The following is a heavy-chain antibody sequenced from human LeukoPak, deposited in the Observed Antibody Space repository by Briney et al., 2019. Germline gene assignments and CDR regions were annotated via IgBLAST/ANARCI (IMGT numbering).Heavy chain of an antibody. Sequence: GESLKISCKGSGYSFTSYWIGWVRPMPGKGLEWMGIIYPGDSDTRYSPSFQGQVTISADKSISTAYLQWSSLKASDTAMYYCARHSEDPLYGDYGWFDPWGQGTLVTVSS. D-gene: IGHD4-17*01. CDR3: ARHSEDPLYGDYGWFDP. V-gene: IGHV5-51*01. CDR1: GYSFTSYW. J-gene: IGHJ5*02. CDR2: IYPGDSDT.